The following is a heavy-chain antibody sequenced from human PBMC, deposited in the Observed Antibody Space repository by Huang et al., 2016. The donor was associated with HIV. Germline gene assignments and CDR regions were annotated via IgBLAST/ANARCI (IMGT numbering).Heavy chain of an antibody. Sequence: EVQLVQSGAEVKKPGESVKFSCKGSGYSFDKYWIAWVRQMPGKGLEWVATIYPIDTDPIVSPSFQGRVTISADKSISTAYLQLSSLKASDTAMYYCARQGVVTSLGYWGQGTLVTVSS. J-gene: IGHJ4*02. CDR2: IYPIDTDP. D-gene: IGHD2-21*02. V-gene: IGHV5-51*01. CDR1: GYSFDKYW. CDR3: ARQGVVTSLGY.